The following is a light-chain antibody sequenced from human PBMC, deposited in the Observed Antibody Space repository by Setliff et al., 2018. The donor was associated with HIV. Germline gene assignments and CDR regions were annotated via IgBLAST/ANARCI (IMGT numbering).Light chain of an antibody. CDR2: SND. V-gene: IGLV1-44*01. J-gene: IGLJ2*01. CDR3: AVWDGSLNAVV. CDR1: SSNIGSNT. Sequence: QSVLTQPPSASGTPGQRVTISCSGSSSNIGSNTVNWYQQFPGTAPKLLIYSNDQRPSGVPDRFSGSKSGTSASLGISGPQSEDEVDYYCAVWDGSLNAVVFGGGTKVTVL.